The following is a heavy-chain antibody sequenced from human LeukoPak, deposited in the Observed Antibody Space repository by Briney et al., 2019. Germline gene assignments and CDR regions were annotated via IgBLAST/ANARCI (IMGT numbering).Heavy chain of an antibody. CDR3: ARGGGYAWDY. CDR1: GFTITTYW. J-gene: IGHJ4*02. V-gene: IGHV3-7*01. CDR2: IKQDGSEK. D-gene: IGHD5-12*01. Sequence: GRSLTLSCATSGFTITTYWMNWVRQAPGKGLEWVANIKQDGSEKYYVDSVKGRFTISRDNAKSSLYLQMNSLRADDTAVYYCARGGGYAWDYWGQGTLVTVSS.